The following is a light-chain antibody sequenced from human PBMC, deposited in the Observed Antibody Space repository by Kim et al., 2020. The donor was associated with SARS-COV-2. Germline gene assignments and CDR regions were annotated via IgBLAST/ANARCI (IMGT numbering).Light chain of an antibody. J-gene: IGKJ4*01. CDR3: QQFENIPLT. CDR2: EAS. CDR1: QDISNY. Sequence: ASVGDRVTITCQASQDISNYLNWYQQKAGKPPKLLIYEASRLKAGVPSRFSGSGSGTDFTLTISSLRPEDIATYFCQQFENIPLTFGGGTKVDIK. V-gene: IGKV1-33*01.